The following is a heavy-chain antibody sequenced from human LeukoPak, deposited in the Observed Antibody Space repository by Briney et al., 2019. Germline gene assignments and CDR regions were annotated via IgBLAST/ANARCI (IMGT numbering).Heavy chain of an antibody. CDR3: ARGGVAAKYYFDY. V-gene: IGHV4-59*11. Sequence: SETLSLTCTVSGASISPLYWSWIRQAPGKALEFLGYIYDSGAANYNPSLKSRVTLSVDTSKNQFSLKLTSVTAADTAVYYCARGGVAAKYYFDYWARESWSPSPQ. D-gene: IGHD6-13*01. CDR1: GASISPLY. J-gene: IGHJ4*02. CDR2: IYDSGAA.